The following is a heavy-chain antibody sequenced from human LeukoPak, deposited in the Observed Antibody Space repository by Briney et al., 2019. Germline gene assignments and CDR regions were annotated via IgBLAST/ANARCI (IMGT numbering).Heavy chain of an antibody. V-gene: IGHV3-23*01. CDR2: ISGSGGST. D-gene: IGHD3-16*02. J-gene: IGHJ4*02. CDR1: GFTFSSYA. CDR3: AKTYLGYGYVWGSYRTPPYFDY. Sequence: GGSLRLSCAASGFTFSSYAMSWVRQAPGKGLEWVSAISGSGGSTYYADSVKGRFTISRDNSKNTLYLQMNSLRAEDTAVYYCAKTYLGYGYVWGSYRTPPYFDYWGQGTLVTVSS.